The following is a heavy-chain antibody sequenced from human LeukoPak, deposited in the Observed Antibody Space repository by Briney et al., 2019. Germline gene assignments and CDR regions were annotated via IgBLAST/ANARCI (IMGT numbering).Heavy chain of an antibody. Sequence: PGGSLRLSCAASGFTFSDYYMSWIRQAPGKGLEWVSYISSSSSYTNYADSVKGRFTISRDNAKNSLYLQMNSLRAEDTAVYYCARAYDYVWGSYRYDIPDYFDYWGQGTLVTVSS. CDR2: ISSSSSYT. CDR3: ARAYDYVWGSYRYDIPDYFDY. CDR1: GFTFSDYY. J-gene: IGHJ4*02. D-gene: IGHD3-16*02. V-gene: IGHV3-11*03.